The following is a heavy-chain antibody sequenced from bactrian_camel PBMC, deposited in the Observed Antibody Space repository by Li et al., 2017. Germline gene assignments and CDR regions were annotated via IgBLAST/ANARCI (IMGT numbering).Heavy chain of an antibody. CDR1: GYTFNTY. V-gene: IGHV3S1*01. CDR3: AATAYGGTWCRLQGLRESIYKS. CDR2: LGRYGGTR. J-gene: IGHJ6*01. Sequence: HVQLVESGGGSVQTGGSVRLSCAASGYTFNTYSWFRQAPGKEREGVAHLGRYGGTRYADSVRGRFTIAKDNANNSLSLQMNSLKPEDTAMYYCAATAYGGTWCRLQGLRESIYKSWGQGTQVTVS. D-gene: IGHD6*01.